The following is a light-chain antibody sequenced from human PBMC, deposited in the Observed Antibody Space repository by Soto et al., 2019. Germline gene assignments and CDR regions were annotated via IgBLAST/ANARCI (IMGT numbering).Light chain of an antibody. J-gene: IGLJ2*01. CDR2: EVS. CDR3: SSYGGNNNLV. CDR1: SSDVGGYNY. Sequence: QSALTQPPSASGSPGQSVTISCTGTSSDVGGYNYVSWYQQHPGQAPKLLIYEVSKRPSGVPDRFSGSKSGNTASLTVSGLQAEDEADYYCSSYGGNNNLVFGGGTKLTVL. V-gene: IGLV2-8*01.